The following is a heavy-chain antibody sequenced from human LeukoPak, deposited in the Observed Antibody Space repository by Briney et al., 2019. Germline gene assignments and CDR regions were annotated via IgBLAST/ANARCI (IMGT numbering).Heavy chain of an antibody. Sequence: GGSLRLSCAASGFTFSSYSMNWVRQAPGKGLEWVSSISSSSSYIYYADSVKGRFTISRDNAKNSLYLQMNSLRAEDTAVYYCARGGSSSPAMDYWGQGILVTVSS. CDR1: GFTFSSYS. CDR2: ISSSSSYI. J-gene: IGHJ4*02. CDR3: ARGGSSSPAMDY. V-gene: IGHV3-21*01. D-gene: IGHD6-6*01.